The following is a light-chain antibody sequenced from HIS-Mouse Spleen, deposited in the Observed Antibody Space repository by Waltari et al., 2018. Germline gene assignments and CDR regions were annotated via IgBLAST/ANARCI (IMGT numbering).Light chain of an antibody. CDR2: QDS. V-gene: IGLV3-1*01. CDR3: QAWDSSTYV. Sequence: SYELTQPPSVSVSPGQTASITCSGDKLGEKYACWYQQKPGQSPVLVINQDSKRPSGIPERFSGSNSGNTATLTISGTQAMDEADYYCQAWDSSTYVFGTGTKVTVL. J-gene: IGLJ1*01. CDR1: KLGEKY.